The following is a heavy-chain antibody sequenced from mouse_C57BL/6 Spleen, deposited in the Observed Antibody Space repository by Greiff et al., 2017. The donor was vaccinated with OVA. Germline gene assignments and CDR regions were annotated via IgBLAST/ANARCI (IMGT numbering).Heavy chain of an antibody. CDR3: AREGDGSHYDDY. CDR1: GYTFTSYG. Sequence: QVQLQQSGAELARPGASVKLSCKASGYTFTSYGISWVKQRTGQGLEWIGEIYPRSGNTYYNEKFKGKATLTADKSSSTAYMELRSLTSEDSAVYFCAREGDGSHYDDYWGQGTTLTVSS. D-gene: IGHD2-3*01. V-gene: IGHV1-81*01. J-gene: IGHJ2*01. CDR2: IYPRSGNT.